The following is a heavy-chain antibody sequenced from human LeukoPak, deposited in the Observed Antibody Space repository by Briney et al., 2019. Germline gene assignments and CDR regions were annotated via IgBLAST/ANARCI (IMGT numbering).Heavy chain of an antibody. Sequence: ASVKVSCKASGYTFTGYYMHWVRQAPGQGLEWMGWINPNSGGTNYAQKFQGRVTMTRDTSISTAYMELSRLRSDDTAVYYCTRDGYCSSTSCLHMDVWGKGPTVTVSS. D-gene: IGHD2-2*03. J-gene: IGHJ6*03. CDR1: GYTFTGYY. V-gene: IGHV1-2*02. CDR2: INPNSGGT. CDR3: TRDGYCSSTSCLHMDV.